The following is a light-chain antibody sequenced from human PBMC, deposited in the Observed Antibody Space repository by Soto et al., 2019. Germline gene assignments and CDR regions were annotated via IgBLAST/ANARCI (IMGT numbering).Light chain of an antibody. CDR1: SSDVGSDKL. CDR3: CSYTINSTWV. J-gene: IGLJ3*02. V-gene: IGLV2-23*01. CDR2: EGS. Sequence: QSVLTQPASVSGSPGQSITISCTGTSSDVGSDKLISWYQHHPGRTPKVIIYEGSKRPSGVSDRFSGSRSGNTASLIISGLRAEDEADYHCCSYTINSTWVFGGGTKLTVL.